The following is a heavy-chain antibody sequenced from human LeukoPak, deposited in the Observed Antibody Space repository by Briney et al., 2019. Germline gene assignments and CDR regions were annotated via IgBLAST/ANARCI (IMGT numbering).Heavy chain of an antibody. CDR3: AGSRGYTLDGGYYYYYMDV. CDR2: IIPIFGTA. D-gene: IGHD6-13*01. Sequence: ASVKVSCKASGGTFSSYAISWVRQAPGQGLEWMGGIIPIFGTANYAQKFQGRVTITTDESTSTAYMELSSLRSEDTAVYYCAGSRGYTLDGGYYYYYMDVWGKGTTVTVSS. V-gene: IGHV1-69*05. CDR1: GGTFSSYA. J-gene: IGHJ6*03.